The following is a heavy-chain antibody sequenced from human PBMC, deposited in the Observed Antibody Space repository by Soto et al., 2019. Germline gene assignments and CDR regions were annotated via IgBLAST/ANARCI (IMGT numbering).Heavy chain of an antibody. CDR2: NYYSGST. CDR3: AREFSNSPEAFDS. V-gene: IGHV4-39*02. Sequence: SETLSLTCTVSGGSISSITSYWAWIRQPPGKGLEWIGSNYYSGSTYHNPSLKSRVTISVLTSKNQISLRLYSMTAADTAVYYCAREFSNSPEAFDSWGQGTLVTVSS. D-gene: IGHD6-6*01. J-gene: IGHJ4*02. CDR1: GGSISSITSY.